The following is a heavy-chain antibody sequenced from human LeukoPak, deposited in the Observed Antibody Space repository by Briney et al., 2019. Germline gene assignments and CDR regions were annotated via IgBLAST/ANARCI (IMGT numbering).Heavy chain of an antibody. D-gene: IGHD3-10*01. CDR2: ISGSGGST. Sequence: PGGSLRLSCAASGFTFSNFAMSWVRQAPGTGLEWVSAISGSGGSTYYADSVKGRFTISRDNSKNTLYLQMNSLRAVDTALYYCVKYSGSGSPHYYGMDVWGQGTTVTVSS. CDR3: VKYSGSGSPHYYGMDV. V-gene: IGHV3-23*01. CDR1: GFTFSNFA. J-gene: IGHJ6*02.